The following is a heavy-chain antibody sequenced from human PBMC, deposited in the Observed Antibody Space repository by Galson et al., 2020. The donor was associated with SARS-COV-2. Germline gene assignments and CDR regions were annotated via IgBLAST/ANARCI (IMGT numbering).Heavy chain of an antibody. CDR1: GFSFSDYS. Sequence: GESLKISCAASGFSFSDYSMSWVRQAPGKGLEWVSGLSDSTGSTFYTDSVKGRFTISRDTSKKTLFLHMNSLRAEDTAVYYCAKGALRRLRSIYYGDYWGQGTLVTVSS. D-gene: IGHD5-12*01. CDR2: LSDSTGST. V-gene: IGHV3-23*01. CDR3: AKGALRRLRSIYYGDY. J-gene: IGHJ4*02.